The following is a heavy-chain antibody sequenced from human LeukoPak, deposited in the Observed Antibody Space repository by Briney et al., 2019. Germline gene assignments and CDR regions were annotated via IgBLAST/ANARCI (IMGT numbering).Heavy chain of an antibody. V-gene: IGHV3-48*04. D-gene: IGHD2-15*01. Sequence: QPGGSLRLSCAASGFTFSSYSMNWVRQAPGKGLEWVSYISSSSSTIYYADSVKGRFTISRDNAKNSLYLQMNSLRAEDTAVYYCATTFPYCSDDNCALGGQGTLVTVSS. J-gene: IGHJ1*01. CDR3: ATTFPYCSDDNCAL. CDR2: ISSSSSTI. CDR1: GFTFSSYS.